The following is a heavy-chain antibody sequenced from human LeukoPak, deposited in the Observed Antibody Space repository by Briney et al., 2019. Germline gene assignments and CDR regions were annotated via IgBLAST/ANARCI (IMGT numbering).Heavy chain of an antibody. CDR1: GYSFTSYW. V-gene: IGHV5-51*01. D-gene: IGHD6-25*01. Sequence: GESLKISCKGSGYSFTSYWIGWVRQMPGKGLEWMGIIYPGDSDTRYSPSFQGQVSISVDTSIDTAYLQWSSVKASDTAMYYCARLLAAPYYINFWGQRTLVTVSS. CDR3: ARLLAAPYYINF. J-gene: IGHJ4*02. CDR2: IYPGDSDT.